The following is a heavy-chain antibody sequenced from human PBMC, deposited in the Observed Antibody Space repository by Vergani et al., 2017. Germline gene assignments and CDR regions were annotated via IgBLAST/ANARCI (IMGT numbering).Heavy chain of an antibody. Sequence: EVQLLESGGGLVQPGGSLRLSCVASGFTFRSYAMSWVRQAPGKGLEWVSGISAGGISTYYADSEKGRFTISRDNSKNTLDLQMNSLRAEDTAVYYCAVVEMATMGFDYWGQGTLVTVSS. CDR1: GFTFRSYA. CDR3: AVVEMATMGFDY. V-gene: IGHV3-23*01. CDR2: ISAGGIST. J-gene: IGHJ4*02. D-gene: IGHD5-24*01.